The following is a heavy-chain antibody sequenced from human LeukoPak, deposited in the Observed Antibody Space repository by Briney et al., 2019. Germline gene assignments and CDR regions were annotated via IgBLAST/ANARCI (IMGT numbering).Heavy chain of an antibody. V-gene: IGHV4-61*02. Sequence: SETLSLTCTVSGGSISSGSYYWSWIRQPAGKGLEWIGRIYTSGSTNYNPSLKSRVTMSVDTSKNQFSLKLSSVTAADTAVYYCARGPYYYMDVWGKGTTVTVSS. CDR1: GGSISSGSYY. CDR2: IYTSGST. J-gene: IGHJ6*03. CDR3: ARGPYYYMDV.